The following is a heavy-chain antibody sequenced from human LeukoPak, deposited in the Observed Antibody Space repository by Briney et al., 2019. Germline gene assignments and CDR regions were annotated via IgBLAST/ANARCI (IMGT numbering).Heavy chain of an antibody. D-gene: IGHD2-2*02. CDR3: ARGQYCSSTSCYTRWGDY. CDR2: IYYSGST. V-gene: IGHV4-39*07. J-gene: IGHJ4*02. CDR1: GGSISSSSYY. Sequence: SETLSLTCTVSGGSISSSSYYWGWIRQPPGKGLEWIGSIYYSGSTYYNPSLKSRVTISVDTSKNQFSLKLSSVTAADTAVYYCARGQYCSSTSCYTRWGDYWGQGTLVTVSS.